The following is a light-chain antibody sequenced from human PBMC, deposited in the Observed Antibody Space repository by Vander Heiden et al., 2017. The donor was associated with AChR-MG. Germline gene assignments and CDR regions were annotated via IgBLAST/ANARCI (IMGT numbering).Light chain of an antibody. CDR2: GAS. V-gene: IGKV3-20*01. CDR1: QDVPTNY. Sequence: IVLTQSPGTLSFPPGERVPLSCRASQDVPTNYLTWYQQKRGQAPRLLIYGASSRATGIPDRFTGNGSGTDFTLTISNLDPEDFAVYFCQQYAASTRTFGQGTKLEIK. CDR3: QQYAASTRT. J-gene: IGKJ2*01.